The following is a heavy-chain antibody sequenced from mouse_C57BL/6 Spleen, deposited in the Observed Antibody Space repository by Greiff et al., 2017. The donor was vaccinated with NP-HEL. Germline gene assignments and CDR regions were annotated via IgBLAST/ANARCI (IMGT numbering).Heavy chain of an antibody. CDR2: IRLKSDNYAT. CDR3: TDWDVDAMDY. J-gene: IGHJ4*01. D-gene: IGHD4-1*01. V-gene: IGHV6-3*01. CDR1: GFTFSNYW. Sequence: EVKLVESGGGLVQPGGSMKLSCVASGFTFSNYWMNWVRQSPEKGLEWVAQIRLKSDNYATHYAESVKGRFTISRDDSKSSVYLQMNNLRAEDTGIYYCTDWDVDAMDYWGQGTSVTVSS.